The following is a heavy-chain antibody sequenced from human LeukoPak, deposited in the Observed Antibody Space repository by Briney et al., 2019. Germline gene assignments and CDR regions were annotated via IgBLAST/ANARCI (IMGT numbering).Heavy chain of an antibody. V-gene: IGHV3-21*01. D-gene: IGHD4-11*01. CDR3: AVGMTTHDVFDI. Sequence: PGGSLRLSCAASGFTFSSYSMNWVRQAPGKGLEWVSSISSSSSYIYYADSVKGRFTISRDNAKNSLYLQMNGLRAEDTAVYYCAVGMTTHDVFDIWGQGTMVTVSS. J-gene: IGHJ3*02. CDR1: GFTFSSYS. CDR2: ISSSSSYI.